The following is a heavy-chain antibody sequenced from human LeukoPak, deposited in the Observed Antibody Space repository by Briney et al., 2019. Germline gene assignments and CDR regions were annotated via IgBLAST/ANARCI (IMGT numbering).Heavy chain of an antibody. Sequence: GESLKISCKGSGYSFTSYWIGWVRQMPGKGLEWMGIIYPGDSDTRYSPSFQGQVTISADKSISTAYLQWSSLKASDTAMHYCARASHYYDSSGYYDYWGQGTLVTVSS. CDR1: GYSFTSYW. CDR2: IYPGDSDT. V-gene: IGHV5-51*01. J-gene: IGHJ4*02. CDR3: ARASHYYDSSGYYDY. D-gene: IGHD3-22*01.